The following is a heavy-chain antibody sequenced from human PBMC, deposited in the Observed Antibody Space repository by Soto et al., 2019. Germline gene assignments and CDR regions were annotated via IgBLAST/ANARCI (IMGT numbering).Heavy chain of an antibody. D-gene: IGHD3-22*01. CDR2: IYHSGST. Sequence: SLPCAVSGGSIGSSNWWSWVRQPPGKGLEWIGEIYHSGSTNYNPSLKSRVTISVDKSKNQFSLKLSSVTAADTAVYYCARDDSSGYYSPRGMDVWGQGTTVTVSS. J-gene: IGHJ6*02. CDR1: GGSIGSSNW. V-gene: IGHV4-4*02. CDR3: ARDDSSGYYSPRGMDV.